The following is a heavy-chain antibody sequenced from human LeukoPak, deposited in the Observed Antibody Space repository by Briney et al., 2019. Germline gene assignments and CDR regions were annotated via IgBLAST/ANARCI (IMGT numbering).Heavy chain of an antibody. V-gene: IGHV1-69*04. CDR1: GGTFSSYA. Sequence: SVKVSCKASGGTFSSYAISWVRQAPGQGLEWMGRIIPILGIANYAQKFQGRVTITADKSTSTAYMELSSLRSEDTAVYYCARVGYYDSSGPRSYGMDVWGQGTTVTVSS. CDR2: IIPILGIA. J-gene: IGHJ6*02. CDR3: ARVGYYDSSGPRSYGMDV. D-gene: IGHD3-22*01.